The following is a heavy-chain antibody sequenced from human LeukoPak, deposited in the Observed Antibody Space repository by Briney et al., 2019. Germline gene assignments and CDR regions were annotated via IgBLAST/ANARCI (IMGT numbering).Heavy chain of an antibody. D-gene: IGHD6-25*01. CDR3: AKANALRSAVDY. J-gene: IGHJ4*02. V-gene: IGHV3-9*01. CDR1: GFTFDDYA. Sequence: PGGSLRLSCAASGFTFDDYAMHWVRQAPGKGLEWVSGISWNSGSIGYADSVKGRFTISRDNAKNSLYLQMNSLRAKDTALYYCAKANALRSAVDYWGQGTLVTVSS. CDR2: ISWNSGSI.